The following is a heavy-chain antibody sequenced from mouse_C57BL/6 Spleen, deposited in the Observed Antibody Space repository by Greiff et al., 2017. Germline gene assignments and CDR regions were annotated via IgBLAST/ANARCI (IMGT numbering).Heavy chain of an antibody. D-gene: IGHD2-5*01. CDR3: ARRRSNPYAMDY. CDR1: GYSITSGYY. J-gene: IGHJ4*01. Sequence: EVQLQESGPGLVKPSQSLSLTCSVTGYSITSGYYWNWIRQFPGNKLEWMGYISYDGSNNYNPSLKNRISITRDTSKNQFFLKLNSVTTEDTATYYCARRRSNPYAMDYWGQGTSVTVSS. V-gene: IGHV3-6*01. CDR2: ISYDGSN.